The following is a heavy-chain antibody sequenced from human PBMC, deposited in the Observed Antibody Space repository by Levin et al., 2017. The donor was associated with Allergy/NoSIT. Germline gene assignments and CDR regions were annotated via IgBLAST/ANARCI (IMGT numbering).Heavy chain of an antibody. CDR1: GFTFRSYA. CDR2: ISGSGGST. J-gene: IGHJ4*02. CDR3: AKITGDQYYFDY. Sequence: LSLTCAASGFTFRSYAMSWVRQAPGKGLEWVSAISGSGGSTYYADSVKGRFTISRDNSKNTLYLQMNSLRAEDTAVYYCAKITGDQYYFDYWGQGTLVTVSS. D-gene: IGHD7-27*01. V-gene: IGHV3-23*01.